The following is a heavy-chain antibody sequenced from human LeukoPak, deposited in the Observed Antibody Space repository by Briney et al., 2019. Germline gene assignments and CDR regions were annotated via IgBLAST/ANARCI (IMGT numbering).Heavy chain of an antibody. D-gene: IGHD3-10*01. CDR3: ARASGSYGSGSYYYYGMDV. Sequence: PPETLSLTCAVSGYSISSGYYWGWIRQPPGKGLEWIGSIFHSGSTYYNPSLKSRVNMSVDTSKNQISLKLSSVTAADTAVYYCARASGSYGSGSYYYYGMDVWGKGTTATVSS. CDR2: IFHSGST. J-gene: IGHJ6*04. CDR1: GYSISSGYY. V-gene: IGHV4-38-2*01.